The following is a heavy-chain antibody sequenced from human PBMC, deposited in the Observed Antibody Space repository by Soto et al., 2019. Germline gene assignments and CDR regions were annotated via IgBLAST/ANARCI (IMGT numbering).Heavy chain of an antibody. Sequence: SETLSLTCTFSGFSISSSSYYLGWIRQPPGKGLEWIGSIYYSGSTYYNPSLKSRVTISVDTSKNQFSLKLSSVTAADTAVYYCARTNYGDYYYGMDVWGQGTTVTVSS. CDR2: IYYSGST. CDR3: ARTNYGDYYYGMDV. J-gene: IGHJ6*02. CDR1: GFSISSSSYY. D-gene: IGHD4-17*01. V-gene: IGHV4-39*01.